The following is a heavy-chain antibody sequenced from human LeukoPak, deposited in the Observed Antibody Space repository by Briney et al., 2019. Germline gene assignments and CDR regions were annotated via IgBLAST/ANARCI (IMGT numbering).Heavy chain of an antibody. D-gene: IGHD3-22*01. Sequence: SETLSLTCTVSGGSISSSSYYWGWIRQPPGKGLEWIGSIYYSGSTYYNPSLKSRVTISVDTSKNQFSLKLSSVTAADTAVYYCARKPARINYYHSSAPSMGQVDYWGQGTLVTVSS. CDR2: IYYSGST. CDR3: ARKPARINYYHSSAPSMGQVDY. CDR1: GGSISSSSYY. J-gene: IGHJ4*02. V-gene: IGHV4-39*07.